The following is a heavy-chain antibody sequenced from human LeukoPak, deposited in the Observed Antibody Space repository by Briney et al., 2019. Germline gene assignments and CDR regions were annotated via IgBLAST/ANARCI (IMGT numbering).Heavy chain of an antibody. CDR2: ISSSSRTI. J-gene: IGHJ4*02. CDR1: GFTFISYS. V-gene: IGHV3-48*02. Sequence: PGRSLILSCVASGFTFISYSMNWVRPAPRKGLEWDSSISSSSRTIYYADSVKGRFTISRDNAKNSLYLQMTSLRDEDTAVYYCARMGIAVAGTSYYFDYWGQGTLVTVSS. D-gene: IGHD6-19*01. CDR3: ARMGIAVAGTSYYFDY.